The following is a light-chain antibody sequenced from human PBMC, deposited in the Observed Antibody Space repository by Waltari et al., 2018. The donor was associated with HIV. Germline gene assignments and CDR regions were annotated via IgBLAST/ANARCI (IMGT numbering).Light chain of an antibody. CDR2: EVS. Sequence: QSALTQPASVSGSPGQSITISCTGTSSDVGGYNYVSWYQQHPGKAPKPFIYEVSLRPSGVSNRFSGSKSGNTASLTISGLQAEDEADYYCSSYTSSSRVFGGGTKLTVL. V-gene: IGLV2-14*01. J-gene: IGLJ2*01. CDR1: SSDVGGYNY. CDR3: SSYTSSSRV.